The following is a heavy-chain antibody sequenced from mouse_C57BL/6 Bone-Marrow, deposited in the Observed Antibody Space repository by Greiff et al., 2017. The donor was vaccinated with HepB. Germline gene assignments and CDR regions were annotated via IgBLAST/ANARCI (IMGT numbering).Heavy chain of an antibody. CDR3: ARWTSYYEYFDY. CDR2: IYPRSGNT. D-gene: IGHD2-10*01. CDR1: GYTFTSYG. J-gene: IGHJ2*01. V-gene: IGHV1-81*01. Sequence: QVQLQQSGAELARPGASVKLSCKASGYTFTSYGISWVKQRTGQGLEWIGEIYPRSGNTYYNEKFKGKATLTADKSSSTAYMELRSLTSEDSAVYFCARWTSYYEYFDYWGQGTTLTVSS.